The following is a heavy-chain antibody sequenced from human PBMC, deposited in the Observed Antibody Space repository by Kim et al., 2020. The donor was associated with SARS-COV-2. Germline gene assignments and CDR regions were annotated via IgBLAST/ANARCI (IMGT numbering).Heavy chain of an antibody. Sequence: GGSLRLSCAASGFTFRNDWMHWVRQPPGKGLVWVSRINGDGRTTTYTDSVRGRFTISRDNAKNTVHLQMNSLRGEDTAMYYCVRALGGLDDWGQGTLVTVSS. V-gene: IGHV3-74*03. D-gene: IGHD3-16*01. CDR1: GFTFRNDW. CDR3: VRALGGLDD. J-gene: IGHJ4*02. CDR2: INGDGRTT.